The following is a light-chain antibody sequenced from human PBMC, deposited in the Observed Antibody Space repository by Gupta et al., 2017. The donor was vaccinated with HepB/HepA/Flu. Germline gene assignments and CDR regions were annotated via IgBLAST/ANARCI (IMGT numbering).Light chain of an antibody. Sequence: QSALTPPAPVSGSPGQSITISCTGTSSDVGTYNLVSWYQQHPGKAPKLMVYEVNKRPSGVSDRFSGSKSGNTASLTISGLQAEDEADYDGCSYAGTTTNGVCGGGTKLTVL. CDR1: SSDVGTYNL. CDR3: CSYAGTTTNGV. J-gene: IGLJ3*02. V-gene: IGLV2-23*02. CDR2: EVN.